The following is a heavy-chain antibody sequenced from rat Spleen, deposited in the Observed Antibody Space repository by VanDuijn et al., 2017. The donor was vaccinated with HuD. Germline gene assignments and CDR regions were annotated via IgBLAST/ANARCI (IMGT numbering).Heavy chain of an antibody. CDR3: VRRGTEAIGNGFSA. D-gene: IGHD1-11*01. V-gene: IGHV5-29*01. J-gene: IGHJ3*01. CDR2: IKYDGSST. Sequence: EVQLVESGGGLVQPGRSLKLSCAASGFTFSNYGMAWVRQAPTKGLEWVATIKYDGSSTYHRDSVKGRLTISRDNAKSTLYRQMDSLRSEDTATYYCVRRGTEAIGNGFSAWGQGTLVTVSS. CDR1: GFTFSNYG.